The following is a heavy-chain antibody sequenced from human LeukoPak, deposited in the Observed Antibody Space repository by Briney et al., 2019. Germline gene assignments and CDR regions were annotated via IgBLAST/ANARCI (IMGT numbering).Heavy chain of an antibody. D-gene: IGHD3-22*01. CDR1: GYTFTGYY. CDR2: INPSGGST. V-gene: IGHV1-46*01. J-gene: IGHJ4*02. Sequence: ASVKVSCKASGYTFTGYYMHWVRQAPGQGLEWMGIINPSGGSTSYAQKFQGRVTMTRDTSTSTVYMELSSLRSEDTAVYYCARGDDSSGYYYVNFDYWGQGTLVTVSS. CDR3: ARGDDSSGYYYVNFDY.